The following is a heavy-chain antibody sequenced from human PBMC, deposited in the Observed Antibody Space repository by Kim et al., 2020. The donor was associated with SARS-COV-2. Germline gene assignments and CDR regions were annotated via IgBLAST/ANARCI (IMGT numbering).Heavy chain of an antibody. D-gene: IGHD3-3*01. J-gene: IGHJ4*02. CDR2: IYYSGST. V-gene: IGHV4-39*01. CDR3: ARHVGGYDFWSGYYLIDY. Sequence: SETLSLTCTVSGGSISSSSYYWGWIRQPPGKGLEWIGSIYYSGSTYYNPSLKSRVTISVDTSKNQFSLKLSSVTAADTAVYYCARHVGGYDFWSGYYLIDYWGQGTLVTVSS. CDR1: GGSISSSSYY.